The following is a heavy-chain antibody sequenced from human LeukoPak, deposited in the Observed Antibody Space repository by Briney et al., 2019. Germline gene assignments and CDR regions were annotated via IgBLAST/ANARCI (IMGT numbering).Heavy chain of an antibody. V-gene: IGHV4-39*01. J-gene: IGHJ4*02. CDR2: MYYSGNT. CDR3: ARHKEYGGNPTFDF. Sequence: SETLSHTCTVSGGSVTGGTYYWAWIRQPPGKGLEWIATMYYSGNTYYNPSLRSRVTISVDTSKNQFSLELDSVTAADTAVYYCARHKEYGGNPTFDFWGQGTLVTVSS. D-gene: IGHD4-23*01. CDR1: GGSVTGGTYY.